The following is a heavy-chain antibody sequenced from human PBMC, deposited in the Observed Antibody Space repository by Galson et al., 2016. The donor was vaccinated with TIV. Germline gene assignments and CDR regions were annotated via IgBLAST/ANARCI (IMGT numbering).Heavy chain of an antibody. Sequence: SVKVSCKVSRNSLNELVIHWVRQAPGKGLEWMGGFDPEVSKTVYAQMLQGRVTMAADTSSNTAYMELGSLRFEDTAVYYCATVAWFPGLSLDNWGQGTLVTVSS. V-gene: IGHV1-24*01. CDR1: RNSLNELV. D-gene: IGHD2/OR15-2a*01. CDR3: ATVAWFPGLSLDN. CDR2: FDPEVSKT. J-gene: IGHJ4*02.